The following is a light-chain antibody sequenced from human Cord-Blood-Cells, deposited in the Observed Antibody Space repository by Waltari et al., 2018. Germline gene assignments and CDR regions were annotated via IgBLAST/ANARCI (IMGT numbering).Light chain of an antibody. V-gene: IGLV2-11*01. Sequence: QSALTQPRPVSGSPGQSVTISCTGTSSDVGGYNYVSWYQQHPGKAPKLMIYDVSKRPSGVPDRFSGSKSGNTASLTISGLQAEDEADYYCCSYEGSYVFGTGTKVTVL. CDR3: CSYEGSYV. J-gene: IGLJ1*01. CDR2: DVS. CDR1: SSDVGGYNY.